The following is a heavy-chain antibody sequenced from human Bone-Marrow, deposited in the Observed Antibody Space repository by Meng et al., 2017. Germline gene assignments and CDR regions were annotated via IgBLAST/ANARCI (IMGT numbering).Heavy chain of an antibody. Sequence: SVKVSCKASGGTFSSYAISWVRQAPGQGLEWMGGIIPIFGTANYAQKFQGRVTITADESTSTAYMELSSLRSEDTAVYYCARDGGYDILTGYSYYFDYWGQGTLVTVSS. J-gene: IGHJ4*02. CDR3: ARDGGYDILTGYSYYFDY. CDR2: IIPIFGTA. CDR1: GGTFSSYA. V-gene: IGHV1-69*13. D-gene: IGHD3-9*01.